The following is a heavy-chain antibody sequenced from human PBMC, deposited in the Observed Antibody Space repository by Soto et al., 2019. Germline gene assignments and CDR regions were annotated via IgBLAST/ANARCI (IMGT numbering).Heavy chain of an antibody. J-gene: IGHJ4*02. D-gene: IGHD5-12*01. V-gene: IGHV3-30*18. CDR3: AKDRNPRRDGYNSRGAGLDY. CDR2: ISYDGSNK. CDR1: GFTFSSYG. Sequence: QVQLVESGGGVVQPGRSLRLSCAASGFTFSSYGMHWVRQAPGKGLEWVAVISYDGSNKYYADSVKGRFTISRDNSKNTLYLQMNSLRAEDTAVYYCAKDRNPRRDGYNSRGAGLDYWGQGTLVTVSS.